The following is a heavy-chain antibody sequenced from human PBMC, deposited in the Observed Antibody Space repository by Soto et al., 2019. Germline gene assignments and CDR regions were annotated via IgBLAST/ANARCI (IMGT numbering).Heavy chain of an antibody. D-gene: IGHD6-19*01. CDR1: GFTFSSYA. CDR2: ISYDGSNK. CDR3: ARNEYSSGWD. V-gene: IGHV3-30-3*01. Sequence: QVPLVESGGGVVQPGRSLRLSCAASGFTFSSYAMHWVRQAPGKGLEWVAVISYDGSNKYYADSVKGRFTISRDNSKNTLYLQMNSLRAEDTAVYYCARNEYSSGWDWGQGTLVTVSS. J-gene: IGHJ4*02.